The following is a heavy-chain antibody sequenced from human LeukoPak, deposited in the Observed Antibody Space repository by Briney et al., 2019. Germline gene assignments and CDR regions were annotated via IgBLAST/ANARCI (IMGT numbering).Heavy chain of an antibody. J-gene: IGHJ5*02. CDR2: ISYDGTHT. CDR3: VRDDRGWFDP. CDR1: GFSFGNYA. Sequence: GGALRPSCAASGFSFGNYAMYWVRQAPGKGVELLAFISYDGTHTYYADSVRGRFTISRDNSKNALDLQMNSLRPEDTAVFYCVRDDRGWFDPWGQGTLVTVSS. D-gene: IGHD3-16*01. V-gene: IGHV3-30*03.